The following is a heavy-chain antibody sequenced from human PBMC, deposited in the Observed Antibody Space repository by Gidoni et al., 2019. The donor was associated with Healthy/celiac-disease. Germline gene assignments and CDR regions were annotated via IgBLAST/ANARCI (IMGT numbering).Heavy chain of an antibody. J-gene: IGHJ4*02. Sequence: EVQLVESGGGLVQPGGSLSLTCAASGFTFSSYDMHWVRQATGKGLEWVSAIGTAGDTYYPGSVKGRFTISRENAKNSLYLQMNSLRAGDTAVYYCAREGSRRGNFDYWGQGTLVTVSS. CDR2: IGTAGDT. CDR1: GFTFSSYD. D-gene: IGHD2-2*01. CDR3: AREGSRRGNFDY. V-gene: IGHV3-13*01.